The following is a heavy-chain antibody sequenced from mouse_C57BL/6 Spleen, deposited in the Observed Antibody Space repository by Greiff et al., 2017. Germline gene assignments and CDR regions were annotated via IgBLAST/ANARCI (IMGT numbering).Heavy chain of an antibody. V-gene: IGHV7-1*01. CDR2: SRNKANDYTT. Sequence: DVTLVESGGGLVQSGRSLRLSCATSGFTFSDFYMEWVRQAPGKGLAWIAASRNKANDYTTEYSASVKGRFIVSRDTSQSILYLQMNALRADDTAIYYWARDGDYYSNYEGAMDYWGQGTSVTVSS. CDR1: GFTFSDFY. D-gene: IGHD2-5*01. J-gene: IGHJ4*01. CDR3: ARDGDYYSNYEGAMDY.